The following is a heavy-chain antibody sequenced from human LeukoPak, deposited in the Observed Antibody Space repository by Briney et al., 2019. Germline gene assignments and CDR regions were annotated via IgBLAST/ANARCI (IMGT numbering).Heavy chain of an antibody. CDR2: IYSGGST. CDR3: ARARQQLVPHFDY. CDR1: GFTVSSNY. V-gene: IGHV3-53*01. J-gene: IGHJ4*02. Sequence: GGSLRLSCAASGFTVSSNYMSWVRQAPGKGLEWVSVIYSGGSTYYADSVKGRFTISRDNSKNTLYLQMNSLRAEDTAVYYCARARQQLVPHFDYWGQGTLVTVSS. D-gene: IGHD6-13*01.